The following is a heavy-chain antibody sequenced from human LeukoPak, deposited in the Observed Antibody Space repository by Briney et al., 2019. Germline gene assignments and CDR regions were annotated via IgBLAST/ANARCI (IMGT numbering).Heavy chain of an antibody. V-gene: IGHV3-23*01. Sequence: PGGSLRLSCAASGFTFSSYAMRWVRQAPGKGLEWVSAISCRGGSTYYADSVKGRFTISRDNSKTTLYLQMNSLRAEDTAVYYCARELVPFDYWGQGTLVTVSS. D-gene: IGHD2-2*01. J-gene: IGHJ4*02. CDR3: ARELVPFDY. CDR2: ISCRGGST. CDR1: GFTFSSYA.